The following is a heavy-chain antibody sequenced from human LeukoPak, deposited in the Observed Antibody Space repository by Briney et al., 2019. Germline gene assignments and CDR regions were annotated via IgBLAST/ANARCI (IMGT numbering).Heavy chain of an antibody. V-gene: IGHV3-30*02. CDR3: AKDCSSSFDY. D-gene: IGHD6-13*01. Sequence: PGGSLRLSCAASGFTFSSCGMHWVRQAPGKGLEWVAFIRYDGSNKYYADSVRGRFTISRDNSKNTLYLQMNSLGAEDTAVYYCAKDCSSSFDYWGQGTLVTVSS. CDR2: IRYDGSNK. CDR1: GFTFSSCG. J-gene: IGHJ4*02.